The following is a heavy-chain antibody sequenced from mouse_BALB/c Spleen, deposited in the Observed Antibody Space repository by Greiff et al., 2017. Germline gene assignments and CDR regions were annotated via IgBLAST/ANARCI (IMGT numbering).Heavy chain of an antibody. CDR3: ARKGVGRAWFAY. CDR2: ISYSGST. CDR1: GYSITSDYA. Sequence: EVQLVESGPGLVKPSQSLSLTCTVTGYSITSDYAWNWIRQFPGNQLEWMGYISYSGSTSYNPPLKSRISITRDTSKNQFFLQLNSVTTEDTATYYCARKGVGRAWFAYWGQGTLVTVSA. V-gene: IGHV3-2*02. J-gene: IGHJ3*01.